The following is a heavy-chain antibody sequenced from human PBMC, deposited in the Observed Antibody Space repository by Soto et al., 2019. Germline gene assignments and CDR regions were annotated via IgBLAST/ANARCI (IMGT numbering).Heavy chain of an antibody. CDR2: IDPSDSYT. CDR1: GYSFTSYW. Sequence: GESLKISCKGSGYSFTSYWISWVRQMPGKGLEWTGRIDPSDSYTNYSPSFQGHVTISADKSISTAYLQWSSLKASDTAMYYCARLGCSGGSCYQPSYYYYNCTDVWGQGTTVAVSS. J-gene: IGHJ6*01. D-gene: IGHD2-15*01. V-gene: IGHV5-10-1*01. CDR3: ARLGCSGGSCYQPSYYYYNCTDV.